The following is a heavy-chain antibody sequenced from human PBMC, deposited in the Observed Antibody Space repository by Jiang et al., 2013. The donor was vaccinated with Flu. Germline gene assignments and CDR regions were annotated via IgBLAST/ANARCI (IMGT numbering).Heavy chain of an antibody. V-gene: IGHV4-4*02. D-gene: IGHD3-3*01. CDR1: GGSISTSNW. J-gene: IGHJ4*02. CDR2: ISQSEST. CDR3: ARADYDHIFDN. Sequence: LLKPSGTLSLTCAVSGGSISTSNWWNWVRQPPGKGLHWIGEISQSESTNYNPSLKSRVTMSVDKSTNQFSLKLSSVTAADTAVYYCARADYDHIFDNWGQGTLVTVSS.